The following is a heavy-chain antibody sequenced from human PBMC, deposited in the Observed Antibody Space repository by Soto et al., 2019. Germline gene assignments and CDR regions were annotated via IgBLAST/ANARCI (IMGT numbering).Heavy chain of an antibody. V-gene: IGHV5-51*01. Sequence: PGESLKISCKGFGYTFTNYWIGWVRQMPGKGPEWMGIIYPGDSDTKYNPSFQGQVTISADKSITTTYLQWSSLKASDTAIYYRAASIFYYGMDVWGQGTTVTVSS. CDR1: GYTFTNYW. J-gene: IGHJ6*02. CDR2: IYPGDSDT. CDR3: AASIFYYGMDV.